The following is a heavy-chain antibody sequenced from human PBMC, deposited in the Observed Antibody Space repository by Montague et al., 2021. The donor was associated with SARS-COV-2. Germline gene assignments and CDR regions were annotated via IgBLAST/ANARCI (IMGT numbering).Heavy chain of an antibody. D-gene: IGHD1-7*01. Sequence: TLSLTCTVSGGSISSGDYYWSWIRQPPGKGLEWIGYIYYSGSTYYNPSLKGRVTISVDTSKNQFSLKLSSVTAADTAVYYCVGTLALRRGWFDPWGQGTLVTVSS. CDR3: VGTLALRRGWFDP. CDR1: GGSISSGDYY. V-gene: IGHV4-30-4*01. J-gene: IGHJ5*02. CDR2: IYYSGST.